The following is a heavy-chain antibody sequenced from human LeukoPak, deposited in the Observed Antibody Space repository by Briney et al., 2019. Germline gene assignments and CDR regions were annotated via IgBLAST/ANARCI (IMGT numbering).Heavy chain of an antibody. Sequence: SETLSLTCTVSGGSISSYYWSWIRQPPGKGREWIGYIYYSGSTNYNPSLQSRVTISVDTSKNQFSLKLSSVTAADTAVYYCARDRVQLWSSGAFDIWGQGTMVTVSS. CDR3: ARDRVQLWSSGAFDI. J-gene: IGHJ3*02. V-gene: IGHV4-59*01. CDR1: GGSISSYY. CDR2: IYYSGST. D-gene: IGHD5-18*01.